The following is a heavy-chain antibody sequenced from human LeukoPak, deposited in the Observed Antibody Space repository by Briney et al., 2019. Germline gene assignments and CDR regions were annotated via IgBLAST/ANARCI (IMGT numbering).Heavy chain of an antibody. CDR3: ARGGTLP. V-gene: IGHV3-7*01. Sequence: PGGSLRLSCAASGLTFSSYWMSWVRQAPGKGLEWVANIKQDGSEKHYVDSVKGRFTISRDNAKNSLYLQMHSLRAEDTAVYYCARGGTLPWGQGTLVTVSS. CDR1: GLTFSSYW. D-gene: IGHD3/OR15-3a*01. CDR2: IKQDGSEK. J-gene: IGHJ4*02.